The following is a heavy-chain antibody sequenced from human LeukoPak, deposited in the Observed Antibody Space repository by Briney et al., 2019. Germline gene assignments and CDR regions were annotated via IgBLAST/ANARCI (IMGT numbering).Heavy chain of an antibody. CDR2: ISYDGSNK. CDR3: AKGMWAFGGVIVYDY. CDR1: GFTFSSYA. Sequence: GRSLRLSCAASGFTFSSYAMHWVRQAPGKGLEWVAVISYDGSNKYYADSVKGRFTISRDNSKNTLYLQMNSLRAEDTAVYYCAKGMWAFGGVIVYDYWGQGTLVTVSS. V-gene: IGHV3-30*04. D-gene: IGHD3-16*02. J-gene: IGHJ4*02.